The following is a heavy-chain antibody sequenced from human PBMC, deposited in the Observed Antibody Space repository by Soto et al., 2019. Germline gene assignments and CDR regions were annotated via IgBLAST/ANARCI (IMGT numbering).Heavy chain of an antibody. D-gene: IGHD3-22*01. J-gene: IGHJ4*02. CDR1: GGTFSSYA. V-gene: IGHV1-69*01. Sequence: QVQLVQSGAEVKKPGSSVKVSCKASGGTFSSYAISWVRQAPGQGLEWMGGIIPIFGTANYAQKFQGRVTITADESTSTAYMELSSLRSEDTAVYYCARGPLTTYYYDSSGSRGYFDYWGQGTLDTVSS. CDR2: IIPIFGTA. CDR3: ARGPLTTYYYDSSGSRGYFDY.